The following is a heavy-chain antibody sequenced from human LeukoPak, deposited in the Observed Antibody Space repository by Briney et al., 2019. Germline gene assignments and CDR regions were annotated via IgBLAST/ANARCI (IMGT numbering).Heavy chain of an antibody. J-gene: IGHJ4*02. D-gene: IGHD3-9*01. CDR1: GFTFSSYA. Sequence: GGSLRLSCAASGFTFSSYAMSWVRQAPGKGLEWVSAISGSGGSTYYADSVKGRFTISRDNSNNTLYLQMNSLRTEDTAVYYCAKEPDILTGYYNDYWGQGTLVTVSS. CDR3: AKEPDILTGYYNDY. CDR2: ISGSGGST. V-gene: IGHV3-23*01.